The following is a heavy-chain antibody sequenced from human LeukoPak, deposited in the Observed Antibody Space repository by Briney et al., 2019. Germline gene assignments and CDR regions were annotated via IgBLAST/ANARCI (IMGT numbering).Heavy chain of an antibody. V-gene: IGHV3-7*01. D-gene: IGHD6-13*01. CDR2: IKKDGSEK. J-gene: IGHJ5*02. CDR1: GFTFSSYW. Sequence: GGSLRLSCAASGFTFSSYWMSWVRQAPGKGLEWVANIKKDGSEKYYVDSVKGRFTISRDNAKNSLYLQMNSLRAEDTAVYYCARVRRRSSESWFDPWGQGTLVTVSS. CDR3: ARVRRRSSESWFDP.